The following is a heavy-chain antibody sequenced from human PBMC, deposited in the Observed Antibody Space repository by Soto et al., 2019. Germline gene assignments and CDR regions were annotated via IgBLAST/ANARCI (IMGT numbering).Heavy chain of an antibody. CDR1: GFTFSSYA. CDR3: AKLVYAVAYYYYYMDV. Sequence: EVQLLESGGGLVQPGGSLRVSCAASGFTFSSYAMSWVRQAPGKGLEWVSAISGSGGSTYYADSVKGRFTISRDNSKNTLYLQMNSLRAEDTAVYYCAKLVYAVAYYYYYMDVWGKGTTVTVSS. V-gene: IGHV3-23*01. J-gene: IGHJ6*03. D-gene: IGHD2-8*01. CDR2: ISGSGGST.